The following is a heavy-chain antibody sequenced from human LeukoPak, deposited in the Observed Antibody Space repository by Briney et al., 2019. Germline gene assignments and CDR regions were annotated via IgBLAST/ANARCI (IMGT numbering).Heavy chain of an antibody. CDR3: ARMVVRGRGNWFDP. J-gene: IGHJ5*02. CDR2: IYYSGST. V-gene: IGHV4-39*01. CDR1: GGSINSSSHY. D-gene: IGHD2-15*01. Sequence: KTSETLSLTCTVSGGSINSSSHYWGWIRQPPGKGLEWIGSIYYSGSTYYNPSLKGRVTISVDTSKNQFSLKLSSVTATDTAVYHCARMVVRGRGNWFDPWGQGTLVTVSS.